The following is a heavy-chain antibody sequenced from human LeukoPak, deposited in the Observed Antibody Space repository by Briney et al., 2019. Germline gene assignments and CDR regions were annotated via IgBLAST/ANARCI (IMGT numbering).Heavy chain of an antibody. D-gene: IGHD6-19*01. CDR1: GYTFTSYG. CDR3: ARDPRRWYSSGWSLFDY. CDR2: ISAYNGNT. V-gene: IGHV1-18*01. J-gene: IGHJ4*02. Sequence: ASVKVFCKASGYTFTSYGISWVRQAPGQGLEWMGWISAYNGNTNYAQKLQGRVTMTTDTPTSTAYMELRSLRSDDTAVYYCARDPRRWYSSGWSLFDYWGQGTLVTVSS.